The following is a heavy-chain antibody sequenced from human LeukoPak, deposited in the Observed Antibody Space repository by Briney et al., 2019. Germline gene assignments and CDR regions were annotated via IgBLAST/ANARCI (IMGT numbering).Heavy chain of an antibody. CDR3: AKAPSLRFLECFDY. Sequence: GGSLRLSCAASGFTFSSYTMSWVRQAPGKGLEWVSAISGSGGSTYYADSVKGRFTISRDNSKNTLYLQMNSLRAEDTAVYYCAKAPSLRFLECFDYWGQGTLVTVSS. D-gene: IGHD3-3*01. V-gene: IGHV3-23*01. J-gene: IGHJ4*02. CDR2: ISGSGGST. CDR1: GFTFSSYT.